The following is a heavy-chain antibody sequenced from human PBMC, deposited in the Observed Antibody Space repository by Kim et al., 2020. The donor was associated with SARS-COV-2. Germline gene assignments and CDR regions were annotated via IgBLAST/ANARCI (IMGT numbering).Heavy chain of an antibody. D-gene: IGHD1-26*01. CDR2: ISGSGGST. J-gene: IGHJ5*02. CDR3: AKDHEGATRKLSWFDP. CDR1: GFTFSSYA. V-gene: IGHV3-23*01. Sequence: GGSLRLSCAASGFTFSSYAMSWVRQAPGKGLEWVSAISGSGGSTYYADSVKGRFTISRDNSKNTLYLQMNSLRAEDTAVYYCAKDHEGATRKLSWFDPWGQGTLVTVSS.